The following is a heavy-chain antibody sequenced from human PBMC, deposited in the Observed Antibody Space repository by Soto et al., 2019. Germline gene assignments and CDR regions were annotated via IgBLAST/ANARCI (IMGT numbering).Heavy chain of an antibody. J-gene: IGHJ4*02. CDR2: IYHSGST. Sequence: PSETLSLTCAVSGGSISSSNWWGWVRQPPGKGLEWIGEIYHSGSTNYNPSLKSRVTISVDKSKTQFYLKLSSVTAADTAVYYCASLRGTAMAPRDDWGQGTLVTVAS. V-gene: IGHV4-4*02. D-gene: IGHD5-18*01. CDR1: GGSISSSNW. CDR3: ASLRGTAMAPRDD.